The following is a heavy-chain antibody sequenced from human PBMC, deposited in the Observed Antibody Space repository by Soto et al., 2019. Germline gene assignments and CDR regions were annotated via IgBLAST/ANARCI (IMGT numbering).Heavy chain of an antibody. CDR3: SRYGVLIFGVRGAQYYYYGMDV. J-gene: IGHJ6*02. Sequence: ASVKVSCKASGYTFTSYGISWVRQAPGQGLEWMGWISAYNGNTNYAQKLQSRVTMTTDTSTSTAYMELRSLRSDDTAVYYCSRYGVLIFGVRGAQYYYYGMDVWGQGTTVTVSS. D-gene: IGHD3-3*01. V-gene: IGHV1-18*01. CDR2: ISAYNGNT. CDR1: GYTFTSYG.